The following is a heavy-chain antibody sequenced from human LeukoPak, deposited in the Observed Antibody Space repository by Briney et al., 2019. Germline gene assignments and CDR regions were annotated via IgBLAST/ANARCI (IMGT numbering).Heavy chain of an antibody. CDR2: ISGSGGST. V-gene: IGHV3-23*01. CDR3: AINGGGDSGYGNFDY. J-gene: IGHJ4*02. Sequence: GGSLRLSCAASGFTFSSYGMSWVRQAPGKGLEWVSAISGSGGSTYYADSVKGRFTISRDNSKNTLYLQMNSLRAEDTALYYCAINGGGDSGYGNFDYWGQGNLVTVSS. CDR1: GFTFSSYG. D-gene: IGHD5-12*01.